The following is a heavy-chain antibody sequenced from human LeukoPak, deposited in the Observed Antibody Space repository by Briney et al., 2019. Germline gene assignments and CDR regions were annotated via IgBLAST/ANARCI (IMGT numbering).Heavy chain of an antibody. V-gene: IGHV3-21*01. CDR3: ARSDGDYGIGAFDI. D-gene: IGHD4-17*01. CDR2: ISSSSSYI. J-gene: IGHJ3*02. Sequence: GGSLRLSCAASGFAFSSYSMNWVRQAPGQGLEWVSSISSSSSYIYYADSVKGRFTISRDNAKNSLYLQMNSLRAEDMAVYYCARSDGDYGIGAFDIWGQGTMVTVSS. CDR1: GFAFSSYS.